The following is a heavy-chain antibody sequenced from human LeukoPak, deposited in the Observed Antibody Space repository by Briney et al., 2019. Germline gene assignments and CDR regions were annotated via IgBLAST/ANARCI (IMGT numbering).Heavy chain of an antibody. J-gene: IGHJ6*03. D-gene: IGHD4-11*01. CDR1: GFTFSSYG. CDR3: ASLSVTTTPYYYYYMDV. CDR2: IWYDGSNK. V-gene: IGHV3-33*01. Sequence: GGSLRLSCAASGFTFSSYGMHWVRQAPGKGLEWVAVIWYDGSNKYYADSVKGRFTISRDNSKNTLYLQMNSLRAEDTAVYYCASLSVTTTPYYYYYMDVWGKGTTVTVSS.